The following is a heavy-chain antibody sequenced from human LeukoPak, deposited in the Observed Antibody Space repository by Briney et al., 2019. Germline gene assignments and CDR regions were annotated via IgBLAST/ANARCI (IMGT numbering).Heavy chain of an antibody. CDR3: ARRRIDPGNWLDP. CDR1: GFTFSSYG. Sequence: PGGSLRLSCAASGFTFSSYGMHWVSQPPGKGLEWVAIISYDGSHKYYADSVRGRFTISRDNSKSTLYLQMNSLRVEDTAVYYCARRRIDPGNWLDPWGQGTLVTVSS. D-gene: IGHD2/OR15-2a*01. CDR2: ISYDGSHK. J-gene: IGHJ5*02. V-gene: IGHV3-30*03.